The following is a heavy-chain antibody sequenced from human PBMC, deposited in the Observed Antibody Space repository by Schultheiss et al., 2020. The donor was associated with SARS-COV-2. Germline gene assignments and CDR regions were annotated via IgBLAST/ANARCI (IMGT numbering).Heavy chain of an antibody. CDR2: IYYSGST. J-gene: IGHJ3*02. Sequence: SQTLSLTCTVSGGSISSYYWSWIRQPPGKGLEWIGYIYYSGSTNYNPSLKSRVTISVDTSKNQFSLKLSSVTAADTAVYYCARDLNYDSSGYAFDIWGQGTMVTVSS. CDR3: ARDLNYDSSGYAFDI. D-gene: IGHD3-22*01. CDR1: GGSISSYY. V-gene: IGHV4-59*01.